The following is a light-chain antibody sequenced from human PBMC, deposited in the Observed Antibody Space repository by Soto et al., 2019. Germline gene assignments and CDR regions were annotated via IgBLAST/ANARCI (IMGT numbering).Light chain of an antibody. V-gene: IGKV1-5*01. J-gene: IGKJ5*01. CDR3: QQYDSFSVT. CDR1: QSISSW. Sequence: DIQMTQSPSTLSASIGATISITCRASQSISSWLAWYQQKPGKAPKLLMYDASTLESGVPSRFSGSGSGTEFTLTISSLQPDDFATYYCQQYDSFSVTFGQGTRLEI. CDR2: DAS.